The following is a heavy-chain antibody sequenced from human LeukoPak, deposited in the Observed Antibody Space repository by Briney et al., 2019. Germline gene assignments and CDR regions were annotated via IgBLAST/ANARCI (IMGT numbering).Heavy chain of an antibody. J-gene: IGHJ4*02. V-gene: IGHV4-59*08. D-gene: IGHD5-18*01. Sequence: SETLSLTCTVSNGSISSYYWSWLRQSPGEGLEWIGYIYYSGSTNSNPSLKSRATISVDTSKNQFSLKLTAMTAADTAVYYCARHLDSYGYNVGDYWGQGTLVTVSS. CDR1: NGSISSYY. CDR2: IYYSGST. CDR3: ARHLDSYGYNVGDY.